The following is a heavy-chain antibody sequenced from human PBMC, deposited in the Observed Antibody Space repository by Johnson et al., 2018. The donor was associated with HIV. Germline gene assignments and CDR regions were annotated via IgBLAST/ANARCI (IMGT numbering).Heavy chain of an antibody. Sequence: VQLVESGGGVVRPGGSLRLSCAASGFTFDDYGMSWVRQAPGKGLEWVSGINWNGGSTGYADSVKGRFTISRDNAKKSLYLQMNSLGVEETALYYCARTKGAYDAFDIWGQGTMVTVSS. CDR1: GFTFDDYG. CDR3: ARTKGAYDAFDI. V-gene: IGHV3-20*04. J-gene: IGHJ3*02. CDR2: INWNGGST. D-gene: IGHD2-8*01.